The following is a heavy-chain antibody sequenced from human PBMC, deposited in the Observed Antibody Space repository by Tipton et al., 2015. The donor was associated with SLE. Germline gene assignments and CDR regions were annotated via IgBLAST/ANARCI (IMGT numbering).Heavy chain of an antibody. J-gene: IGHJ4*02. CDR2: IYPGDSDT. D-gene: IGHD5-24*01. V-gene: IGHV5-51*03. CDR1: GYSFSTNW. Sequence: VQLVQSGAEVKKPGESLRISCKGSGYSFSTNWIAWVRQKPGEALEWMGIIYPGDSDTRYSPSFQGQVTISADRSTSSAYLQWNYLKDSDTAMYYCASRISSERAINVFYFDHWGQGALVTVSS. CDR3: ASRISSERAINVFYFDH.